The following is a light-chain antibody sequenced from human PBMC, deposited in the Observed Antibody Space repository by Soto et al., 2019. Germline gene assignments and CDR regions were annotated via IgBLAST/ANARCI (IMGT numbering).Light chain of an antibody. CDR3: QQSYITPWT. Sequence: DIQMTQSPSSLSASVGDRVTISCRASQSIANSLNWYQQKPGKAPQLLIYIASSLQSGVPSRFGGSGSGTDFTLTISTLQPEDVATYICQQSYITPWTFGQGTTVEV. J-gene: IGKJ1*01. V-gene: IGKV1-39*01. CDR1: QSIANS. CDR2: IAS.